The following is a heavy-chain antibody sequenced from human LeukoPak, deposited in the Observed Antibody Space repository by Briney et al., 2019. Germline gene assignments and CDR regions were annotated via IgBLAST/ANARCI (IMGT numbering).Heavy chain of an antibody. CDR2: ISGSGGNT. CDR1: GFTFSSYA. V-gene: IGHV3-23*01. Sequence: GGSLRLSCAPSGFTFSSYAMSWVRQAPGKGLEWVSAISGSGGNTYYVDSVKGRFTISRDNSKNTLYLQMNSLRAEDTAVYYCAKGLEYSNYDEAGYYMDVWGKGTTVTVSS. CDR3: AKGLEYSNYDEAGYYMDV. J-gene: IGHJ6*03. D-gene: IGHD4-11*01.